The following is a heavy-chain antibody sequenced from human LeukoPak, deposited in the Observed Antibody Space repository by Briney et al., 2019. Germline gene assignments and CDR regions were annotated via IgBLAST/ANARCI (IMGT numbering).Heavy chain of an antibody. CDR1: GFTFSSYS. CDR2: ITSSGDTT. Sequence: PGGSLRLSCAASGFTFSSYSMNWVRQAPGKGLEWVSSITSSGDTTYYTDSVRGRFTISRDNSKNTLYLQMHSLRAEDTALYYCADSNYWYPVDYWGQGTLVTVSS. D-gene: IGHD4-11*01. V-gene: IGHV3-23*01. CDR3: ADSNYWYPVDY. J-gene: IGHJ4*02.